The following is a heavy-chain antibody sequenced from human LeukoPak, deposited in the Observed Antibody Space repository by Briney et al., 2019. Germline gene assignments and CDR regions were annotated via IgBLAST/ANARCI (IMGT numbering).Heavy chain of an antibody. CDR2: IYSGGST. V-gene: IGHV3-66*01. CDR1: GFTVSSNY. J-gene: IGHJ4*02. D-gene: IGHD3-22*01. Sequence: PGGSLRLSCAASGFTVSSNYMSWVRQAPGKGLEWVSVIYSGGSTYYADSVKGRFTISRDNSKNTLYLQMNSLRAEDTAVYYCARDYYDSSGPWDYFDYWGQGTLVTVSS. CDR3: ARDYYDSSGPWDYFDY.